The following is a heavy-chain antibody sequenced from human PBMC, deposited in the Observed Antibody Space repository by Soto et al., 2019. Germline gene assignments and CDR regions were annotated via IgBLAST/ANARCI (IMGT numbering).Heavy chain of an antibody. CDR1: GFTFSSYS. Sequence: EVQLVESGGGLVKPGGSLRLSCAASGFTFSSYSMNWVRQAPGKGLEWVSSISSSSSYIYYADSVKGRFTISRDNAKNSLYLRMNSLRAEDTAVYYCARGGGSGSYYGAFDIWGQGTMVTVSS. J-gene: IGHJ3*02. D-gene: IGHD1-26*01. V-gene: IGHV3-21*01. CDR2: ISSSSSYI. CDR3: ARGGGSGSYYGAFDI.